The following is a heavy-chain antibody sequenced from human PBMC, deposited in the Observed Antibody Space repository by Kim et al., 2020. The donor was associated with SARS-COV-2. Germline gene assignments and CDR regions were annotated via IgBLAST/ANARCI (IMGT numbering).Heavy chain of an antibody. Sequence: GGSLRLSCAASGFTFSSYWMSWVRQAPGKGLEWVANIKQDGSEKYYVDSVKGRFTISRDNAKNSLYLQMNSLRAEDTAVYYCARDYDILSQSGGYYGMDVWGQGTTVTVSS. CDR3: ARDYDILSQSGGYYGMDV. J-gene: IGHJ6*02. V-gene: IGHV3-7*03. CDR1: GFTFSSYW. CDR2: IKQDGSEK. D-gene: IGHD3-9*01.